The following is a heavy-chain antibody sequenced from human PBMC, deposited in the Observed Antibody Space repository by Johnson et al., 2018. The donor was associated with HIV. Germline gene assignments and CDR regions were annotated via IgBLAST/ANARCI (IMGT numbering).Heavy chain of an antibody. J-gene: IGHJ3*02. D-gene: IGHD3-16*01. Sequence: VQLVESGGGLVQPGGSLRLSCGASAFTFSSNDMKWVRQAPGKGLEWVSPISGSDHSTYYADSVRGRFTISRDNSKNTLYLQMNSLRAEDTAVYFCAREGGPPKLAFDIWGQGTMVTVSS. V-gene: IGHV3-23*04. CDR3: AREGGPPKLAFDI. CDR1: AFTFSSND. CDR2: ISGSDHST.